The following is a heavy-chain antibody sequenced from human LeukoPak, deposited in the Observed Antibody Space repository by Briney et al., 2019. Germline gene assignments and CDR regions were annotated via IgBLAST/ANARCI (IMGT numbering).Heavy chain of an antibody. CDR2: IYYSGST. CDR1: GGSISSGGYY. J-gene: IGHJ4*02. Sequence: SETLSLTCTVSGGSISSGGYYWSWIRQHPGKGLEWIGYIYYSGSTYYNPSLKSRVTISVDTSKNQFSLKLSSVTAADTAVYYCARAHPDCSSTSCYNPYFDDWGQGTLVTVSS. V-gene: IGHV4-31*03. CDR3: ARAHPDCSSTSCYNPYFDD. D-gene: IGHD2-2*01.